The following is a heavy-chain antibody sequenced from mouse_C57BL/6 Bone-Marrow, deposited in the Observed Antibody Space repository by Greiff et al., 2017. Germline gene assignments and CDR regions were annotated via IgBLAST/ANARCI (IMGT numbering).Heavy chain of an antibody. CDR2: IHPNSGST. D-gene: IGHD1-1*01. V-gene: IGHV1-64*01. Sequence: QVQLQQPGAELVKPGASVKLSCKASGYTFTCYWMHWVQQRPGQGLEWIGMIHPNSGSTNYNEKFKSKANLTVDKSSSTAYMQLSSLRSEDSAVYYCARESSPAFEVWGTGTTVTVSS. J-gene: IGHJ1*03. CDR1: GYTFTCYW. CDR3: ARESSPAFEV.